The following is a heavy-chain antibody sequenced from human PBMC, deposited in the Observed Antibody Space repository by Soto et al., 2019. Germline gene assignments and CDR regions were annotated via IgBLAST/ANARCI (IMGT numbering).Heavy chain of an antibody. D-gene: IGHD4-17*01. Sequence: TLSLTCTVSGDSVSKYYWNWIRQPAGKGLEWIGRIHSTTSPNYNPSLKSRVTMSVDTSKNQFSLKLNLTSVTAADTAVYYCARSPAYGDYANLDTWGQGTLVTVSS. CDR3: ARSPAYGDYANLDT. CDR1: GDSVSKYY. J-gene: IGHJ5*02. CDR2: IHSTTSP. V-gene: IGHV4-4*07.